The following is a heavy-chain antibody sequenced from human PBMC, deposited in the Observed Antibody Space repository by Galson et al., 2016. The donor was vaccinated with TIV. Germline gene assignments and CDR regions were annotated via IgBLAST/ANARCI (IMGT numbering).Heavy chain of an antibody. J-gene: IGHJ6*03. V-gene: IGHV1-69*05. CDR2: ILPISGST. D-gene: IGHD2-15*01. Sequence: SVKVSCKASGGTFNNYAINWVRLAPGQGLEWMGGILPISGSTNYAQNFQGRLTISTDEFTSTVYMELSGLTYEDTAVYYCATGHSGGGHFYYYYMNAWGTGTMVTVSS. CDR3: ATGHSGGGHFYYYYMNA. CDR1: GGTFNNYA.